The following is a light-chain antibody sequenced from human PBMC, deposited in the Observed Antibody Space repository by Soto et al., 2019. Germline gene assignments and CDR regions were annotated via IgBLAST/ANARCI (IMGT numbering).Light chain of an antibody. CDR1: QNVRTH. Sequence: DIQMTQSPSSLSASIGDRVTITCRASQNVRTHLNWYHQKPGKAPELLIYAASSLQAGVPSRFSGSGSGTDFTLTISSLHPEDFGDYYCQQSYSPPRTFGQGTNLEIK. J-gene: IGKJ2*01. CDR3: QQSYSPPRT. V-gene: IGKV1-39*01. CDR2: AAS.